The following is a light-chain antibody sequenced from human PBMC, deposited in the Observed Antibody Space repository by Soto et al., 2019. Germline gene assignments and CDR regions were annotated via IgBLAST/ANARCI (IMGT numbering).Light chain of an antibody. CDR3: QQRGNWPPIT. J-gene: IGKJ5*01. CDR2: DAS. CDR1: HSVSNY. Sequence: EIVLTQSPSTLSLSPWERAALSCVASHSVSNYLAFCQQKPGQAPRLLIYDASKRATGVPARFSGSGSGTDFTLTISSLEPEDFALYYCQQRGNWPPITFGQGTRLEIK. V-gene: IGKV3-11*01.